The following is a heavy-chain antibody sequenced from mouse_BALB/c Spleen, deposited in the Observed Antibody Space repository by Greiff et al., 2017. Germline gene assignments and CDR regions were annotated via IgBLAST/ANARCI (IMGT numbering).Heavy chain of an antibody. Sequence: DVMLVESGGGLVQPGGSLRLSCATSGFTFTDYYMSWVRQPPGKALEWLGFIRNKANGYTTEYSASVKGRFTISRDNSQSILYLQMNTLRAEDSATYYCARDYGSSYYFDYWGQGTTLTVSS. CDR3: ARDYGSSYYFDY. CDR1: GFTFTDYY. D-gene: IGHD1-1*01. J-gene: IGHJ2*01. CDR2: IRNKANGYTT. V-gene: IGHV7-3*02.